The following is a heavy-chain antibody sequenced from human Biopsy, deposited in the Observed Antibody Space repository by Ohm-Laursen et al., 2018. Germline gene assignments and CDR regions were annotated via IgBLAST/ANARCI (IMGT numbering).Heavy chain of an antibody. V-gene: IGHV3-74*01. CDR3: ARDASQGFDS. CDR1: GFTFNNYW. J-gene: IGHJ5*01. Sequence: SLRLSCAASGFTFNNYWMHWVRQAPGKGLVWVSRSNTDGSHTNYADSVKGRFTTSTDNAKNTLYLYMSSLTVEDTAVYFCARDASQGFDSWGQGTLDTVSS. CDR2: SNTDGSHT.